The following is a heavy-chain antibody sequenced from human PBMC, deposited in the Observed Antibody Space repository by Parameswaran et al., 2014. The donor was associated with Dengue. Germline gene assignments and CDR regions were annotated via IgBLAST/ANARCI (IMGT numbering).Heavy chain of an antibody. V-gene: IGHV1-3*01. CDR2: STLAMVT. J-gene: IGHJ6*02. D-gene: IGHD3-10*01. CDR3: ASDLWFGELYFPYYYGMDV. Sequence: WVRQAPGQRLEWMDGSTLAMVTQKYSQKFQGRVTITRDTSASTAYMELSSLRSEDTAVYYCASDLWFGELYFPYYYGMDVWAKGPRSPSP.